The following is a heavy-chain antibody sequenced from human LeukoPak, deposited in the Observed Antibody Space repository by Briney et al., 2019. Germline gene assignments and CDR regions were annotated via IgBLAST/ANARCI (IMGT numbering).Heavy chain of an antibody. Sequence: SETLSLTCTVSGGSISSYYWSWIRQPPGKGLEWIGYISYSGSTNNNPSLKSRVSISVETSKNQFSLKLSSVTAADTAVYYCARGNWNYASFWFDPWGQGTLVTVSS. D-gene: IGHD1-7*01. CDR3: ARGNWNYASFWFDP. CDR1: GGSISSYY. CDR2: ISYSGST. V-gene: IGHV4-59*01. J-gene: IGHJ5*02.